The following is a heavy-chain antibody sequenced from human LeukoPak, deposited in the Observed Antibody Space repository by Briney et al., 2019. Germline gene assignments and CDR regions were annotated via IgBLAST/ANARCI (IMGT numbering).Heavy chain of an antibody. D-gene: IGHD4-17*01. CDR3: ARVDDYGDYCFDY. Sequence: SQTLSLTCTVSGGSISSGGYYWNWIRQHPGKGLEWIGYIYYSGSTYYNPSLKSRVTISVDTSKNQFSLKLSSVTAADTAVYYCARVDDYGDYCFDYWGQGTLVTVSS. J-gene: IGHJ4*02. CDR2: IYYSGST. V-gene: IGHV4-31*03. CDR1: GGSISSGGYY.